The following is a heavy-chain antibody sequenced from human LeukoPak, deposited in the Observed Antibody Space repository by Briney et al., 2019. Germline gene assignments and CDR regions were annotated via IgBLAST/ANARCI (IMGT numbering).Heavy chain of an antibody. CDR3: AKVPDY. Sequence: GGSLRLSCAASGFTFSSYGMHWVRQAPGKGLEWVAVISYDGSNKYYADSVKGRFTVSRDNSKNTLYLQMNSLRAEDTAVYYCAKVPDYWGQGTLVTVSS. V-gene: IGHV3-30*18. J-gene: IGHJ4*02. CDR2: ISYDGSNK. CDR1: GFTFSSYG.